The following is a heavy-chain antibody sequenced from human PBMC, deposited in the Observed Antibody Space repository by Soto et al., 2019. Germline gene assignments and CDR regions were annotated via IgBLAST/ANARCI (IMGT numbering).Heavy chain of an antibody. D-gene: IGHD6-13*01. J-gene: IGHJ6*02. V-gene: IGHV1-69*13. Sequence: VASVKVSCKASGGTFSTYAINWVRQAPGQGLEWMGGIIPIFGTANYAQKFQGRVTITADESTSTAYMELSSLRSEDTSVYYCARDHGIAANAYYYGMDVWGQGTTVTVSS. CDR1: GGTFSTYA. CDR3: ARDHGIAANAYYYGMDV. CDR2: IIPIFGTA.